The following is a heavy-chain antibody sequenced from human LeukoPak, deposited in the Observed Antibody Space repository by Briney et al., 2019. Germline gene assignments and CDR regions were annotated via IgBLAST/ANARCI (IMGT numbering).Heavy chain of an antibody. CDR3: ARDPVAANKNDYYYYGMDV. Sequence: PSQTLSLTCTVSGGSISSGGYYWSWIRQHPGKGLEWIGYIYYSGSTYYNPSLKSRVTISVDTSKNQFSLKLSSVTPADTAVYYCARDPVAANKNDYYYYGMDVWGQGTTVTVSS. CDR1: GGSISSGGYY. CDR2: IYYSGST. D-gene: IGHD2-15*01. V-gene: IGHV4-31*03. J-gene: IGHJ6*02.